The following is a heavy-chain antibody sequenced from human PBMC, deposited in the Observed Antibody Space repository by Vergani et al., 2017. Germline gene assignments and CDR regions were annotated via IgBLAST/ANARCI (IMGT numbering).Heavy chain of an antibody. J-gene: IGHJ4*02. CDR1: GFSLSTSGLC. CDR3: ARTKLILRYFDWFWDY. D-gene: IGHD3-9*01. Sequence: QVTLRESGPALVKPTQTLTLTCTFSGFSLSTSGLCVSWIRQPPGKALEWLARIDWDDDKYYSTSLKTRLTIPKDTSKNQVVLTMTNMDPVDTATYYCARTKLILRYFDWFWDYWGQGTLVTVSS. V-gene: IGHV2-70*15. CDR2: IDWDDDK.